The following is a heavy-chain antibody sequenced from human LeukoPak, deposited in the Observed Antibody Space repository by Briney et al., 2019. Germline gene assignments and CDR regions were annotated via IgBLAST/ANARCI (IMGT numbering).Heavy chain of an antibody. V-gene: IGHV3-74*01. CDR1: GFTFSSYW. D-gene: IGHD6-19*01. CDR3: AIYSSGWFSPGHYFDY. J-gene: IGHJ4*02. Sequence: GGSLRLSCAASGFTFSSYWIHWVRQAPGKGLVWVSRINSDGSSTSYADSVKGRFTISRDNAKNTLYLQMNSLRAEDMAVYYCAIYSSGWFSPGHYFDYWGQGTLVTVSS. CDR2: INSDGSST.